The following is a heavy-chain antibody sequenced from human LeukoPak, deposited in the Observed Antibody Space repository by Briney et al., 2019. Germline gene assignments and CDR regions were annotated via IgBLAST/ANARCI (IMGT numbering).Heavy chain of an antibody. CDR2: ISYDGSNK. J-gene: IGHJ3*02. V-gene: IGHV3-30*04. CDR3: ARVRSYCSGGSCSRAFDI. Sequence: PGGSLRLSCAASGFTFSSYAMHWVRQAQGKGLEWVAVISYDGSNKYYADSVKGRFTISRDNSKNTLYLQMNSLRAEDTAVYYCARVRSYCSGGSCSRAFDIWGQGTMVTVSS. CDR1: GFTFSSYA. D-gene: IGHD2-15*01.